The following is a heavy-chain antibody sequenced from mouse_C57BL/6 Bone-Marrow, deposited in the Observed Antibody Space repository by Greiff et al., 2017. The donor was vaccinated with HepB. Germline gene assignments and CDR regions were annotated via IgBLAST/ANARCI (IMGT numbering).Heavy chain of an antibody. D-gene: IGHD1-1*01. CDR2: IDPSDSET. J-gene: IGHJ2*01. V-gene: IGHV1-52*01. CDR3: ARYSSYGFDY. CDR1: GYTFTSYW. Sequence: QVQLQQPGAELVKPGASVKLSCKASGYTFTSYWMHWVKQRPIQGLEWIGNIDPSDSETHYNQKFKDKATLTVDKSSSTAYMQLSSLTSEDSAVYYCARYSSYGFDYWGQGTTLTVSS.